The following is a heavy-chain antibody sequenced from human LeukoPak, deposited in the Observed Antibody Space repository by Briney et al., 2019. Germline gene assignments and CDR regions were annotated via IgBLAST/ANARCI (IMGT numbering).Heavy chain of an antibody. Sequence: LSETLSLTCTVSGGSISNSQYSWGWIRQPPGKGLEWIGTIQYSGNTYYNPSLKSRVTISVDTSKNHFSLSPTSVTAPDTAVYYCARVSFGRYSYGYAVLWGERALVTVSS. CDR3: ARVSFGRYSYGYAVL. CDR1: GGSISNSQYS. V-gene: IGHV4-39*02. D-gene: IGHD5-18*01. J-gene: IGHJ4*02. CDR2: IQYSGNT.